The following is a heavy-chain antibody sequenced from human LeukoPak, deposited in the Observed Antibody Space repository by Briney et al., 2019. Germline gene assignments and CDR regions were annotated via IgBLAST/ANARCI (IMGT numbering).Heavy chain of an antibody. V-gene: IGHV3-21*01. CDR2: ISSSSSYI. Sequence: TAGGSLRLSCAASGFTFSSYSMNWVRQAPGKGLEWVSSISSSSSYIYYADSVKGRFTISRDNAKNSLYLQMNSLRAEDTAVYYCARDSYLRHMVRGRYYFDYWGQGTLVTVSS. J-gene: IGHJ4*02. CDR3: ARDSYLRHMVRGRYYFDY. CDR1: GFTFSSYS. D-gene: IGHD3-10*01.